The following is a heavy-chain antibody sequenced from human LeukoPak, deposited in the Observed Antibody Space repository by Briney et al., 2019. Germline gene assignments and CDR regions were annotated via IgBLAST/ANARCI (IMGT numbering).Heavy chain of an antibody. CDR1: GGSISSYY. CDR3: ARENGYKYDY. Sequence: SETLSLTCTVSGGSISSYYWSWIRQPPGKGLEWIGYIHYSGTTNYNPSLKSRVTISVDTSKNQFSLKLSSVTAADTAVYYCARENGYKYDYWGQGTLVTVSS. CDR2: IHYSGTT. V-gene: IGHV4-59*01. J-gene: IGHJ4*02. D-gene: IGHD5-24*01.